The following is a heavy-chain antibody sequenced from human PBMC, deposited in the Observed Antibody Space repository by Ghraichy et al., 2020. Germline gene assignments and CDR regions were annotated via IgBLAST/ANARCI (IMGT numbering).Heavy chain of an antibody. CDR1: GFTFSSYA. D-gene: IGHD5-24*01. CDR2: ISGSGGST. V-gene: IGHV3-23*01. Sequence: GGSRRLSCAASGFTFSSYAMSWVRQAPGKGLEWVSAISGSGGSTYYADTVKGRFTISRDNSMNTLYLQMNSLRAEDTAVYYCAKGPRWLQSRPHFDYWGQGTLVTVSS. J-gene: IGHJ4*02. CDR3: AKGPRWLQSRPHFDY.